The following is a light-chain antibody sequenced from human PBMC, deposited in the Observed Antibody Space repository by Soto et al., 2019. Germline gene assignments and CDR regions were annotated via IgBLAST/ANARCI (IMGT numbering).Light chain of an antibody. CDR2: SAS. CDR1: QSVSVN. J-gene: IGKJ5*01. Sequence: EIVLTQSPAILSLSPWERATLSCRASQSVSVNLGWYQQKPGQAPRPLIYSASDRAPGIPARFSGSGSGTDFTLTISSLEPEDFAVYYCQERNRWPRGTFGAGTRLEIK. CDR3: QERNRWPRGT. V-gene: IGKV3-11*01.